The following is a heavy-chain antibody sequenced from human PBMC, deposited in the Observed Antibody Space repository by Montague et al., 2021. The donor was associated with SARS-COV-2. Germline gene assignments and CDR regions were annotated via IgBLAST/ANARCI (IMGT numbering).Heavy chain of an antibody. Sequence: SETLSLTCAVYGGSFSGYCWSWIRQPPGKGLEWIGEINQSGSTNXNPSLKSRVTLSVDTSKKQFSLKLSSLTAADTAVYYCARVAGGYYHDSSAYFDYWGQGSLVTVSS. V-gene: IGHV4-34*01. CDR3: ARVAGGYYHDSSAYFDY. CDR2: INQSGST. CDR1: GGSFSGYC. J-gene: IGHJ4*02. D-gene: IGHD3-22*01.